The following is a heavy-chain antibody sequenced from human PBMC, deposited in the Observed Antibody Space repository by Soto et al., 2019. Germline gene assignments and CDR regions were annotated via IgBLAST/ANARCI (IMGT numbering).Heavy chain of an antibody. CDR3: TRVGGSVSGMDV. CDR2: IDNAGSSV. Sequence: EVQLVESGGGLVQPGGSLRLSCAASGFTFSSYWMHWVRQAPGQGLVWVSRIDNAGSSVRYADSVKGRFTISRDNAKDTLYLQMNSLRAEDRAVYYCTRVGGSVSGMDVWGQGTTVTVSS. CDR1: GFTFSSYW. D-gene: IGHD1-26*01. J-gene: IGHJ6*02. V-gene: IGHV3-74*01.